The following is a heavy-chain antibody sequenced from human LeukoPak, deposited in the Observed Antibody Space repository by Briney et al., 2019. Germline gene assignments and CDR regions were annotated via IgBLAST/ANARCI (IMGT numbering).Heavy chain of an antibody. CDR2: IYYSGST. CDR3: ASPGIAAAGNWFDP. V-gene: IGHV4-39*01. Sequence: SETLSLTCTVSGGSISSSSYYWGWIRQPPGKGLEWIGSIYYSGSTYYNPSLKSRVTISVDTSKNQFSLKLSSATAADTAVYYCASPGIAAAGNWFDPWGQGTLVTVSS. J-gene: IGHJ5*02. D-gene: IGHD6-13*01. CDR1: GGSISSSSYY.